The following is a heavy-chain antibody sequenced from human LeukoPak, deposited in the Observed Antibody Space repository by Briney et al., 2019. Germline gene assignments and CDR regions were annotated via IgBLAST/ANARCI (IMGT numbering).Heavy chain of an antibody. CDR2: ISSSSSYI. CDR3: ARGLVFSQQRGGY. D-gene: IGHD6-13*01. Sequence: GGSLRLSCAASGFTFSSYSMNWVREAPGKGLEWVSSISSSSSYIYYADSVKGRFTISRDNAKNSLYLQMNSLRAEDTAVYYCARGLVFSQQRGGYWGQGTLVTVSS. CDR1: GFTFSSYS. V-gene: IGHV3-21*01. J-gene: IGHJ4*02.